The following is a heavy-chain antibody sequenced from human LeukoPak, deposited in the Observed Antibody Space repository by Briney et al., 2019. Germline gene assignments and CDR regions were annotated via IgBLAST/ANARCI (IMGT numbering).Heavy chain of an antibody. CDR3: ARGYDFWSGPDY. V-gene: IGHV4-59*01. J-gene: IGHJ4*02. Sequence: KTSETLSLTCTVSGGSISSYYWSWIRQPPGKGLVWIGYIYYSGSANYNPSLKSRVTISVDTSKNQFSLKLSSVTAAGTAVYYCARGYDFWSGPDYWGQGTLVTVSS. CDR1: GGSISSYY. CDR2: IYYSGSA. D-gene: IGHD3-3*01.